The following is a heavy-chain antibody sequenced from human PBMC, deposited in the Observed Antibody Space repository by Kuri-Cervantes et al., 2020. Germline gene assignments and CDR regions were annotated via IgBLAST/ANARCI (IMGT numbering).Heavy chain of an antibody. Sequence: SVKVSCKASGGTFSSYAISWVRQAPGQGLEWMGGIIPIFGTANYAQKFQGRVTITADKSTSTAYMELSSLRSDDTAVYYCARRAPVTLTCHGDCSSWIWFDPWGQGTLVTVSS. CDR2: IIPIFGTA. CDR3: ARRAPVTLTCHGDCSSWIWFDP. V-gene: IGHV1-69*06. CDR1: GGTFSSYA. D-gene: IGHD2-21*02. J-gene: IGHJ5*02.